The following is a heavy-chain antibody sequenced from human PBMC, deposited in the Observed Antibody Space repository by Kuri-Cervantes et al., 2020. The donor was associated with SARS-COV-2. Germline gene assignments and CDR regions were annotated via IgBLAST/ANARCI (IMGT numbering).Heavy chain of an antibody. CDR2: ISAYNGNT. Sequence: ASVKVSCKASGYTFTSYAMHWVRQAPGQRPEWMGWISAYNGNTNYAQKVQGRVTMTTDTTTSTAYMELSRLRSDDTAVYYCARVPRRSTYFVSGTGTNLYYFDYWGQGTLVTVSS. D-gene: IGHD1-1*01. J-gene: IGHJ4*02. CDR3: ARVPRRSTYFVSGTGTNLYYFDY. CDR1: GYTFTSYA. V-gene: IGHV1-18*01.